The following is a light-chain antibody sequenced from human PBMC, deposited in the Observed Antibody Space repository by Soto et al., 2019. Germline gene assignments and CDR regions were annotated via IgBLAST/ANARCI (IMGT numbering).Light chain of an antibody. CDR2: DAS. Sequence: EIVLTQSPATLSLSPGERATLSCRASQSVSSYLAWYQQKPGQAPRLLIYDASNRATGIPARFSGSGSGTDFTRTISSLEPEDFAVYYCQQRSNWLYTFGHGTKLEIK. J-gene: IGKJ2*01. CDR3: QQRSNWLYT. V-gene: IGKV3-11*01. CDR1: QSVSSY.